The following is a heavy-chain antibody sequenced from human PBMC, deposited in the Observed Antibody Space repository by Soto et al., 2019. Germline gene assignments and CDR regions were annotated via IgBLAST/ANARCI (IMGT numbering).Heavy chain of an antibody. V-gene: IGHV3-23*01. CDR2: ISGSGGST. J-gene: IGHJ4*02. D-gene: IGHD6-13*01. CDR1: GFTFSSYA. CDR3: AKDSPKTDIPYSSSWYDD. Sequence: EVQLLESGGGLVQPGGSLRLSCAASGFTFSSYAMSWVRQAPGKGLEWVSAISGSGGSTYYADSVKGRFTISRDNSKNTLYLQMNSLRAEDTAVYYCAKDSPKTDIPYSSSWYDDWGQGTLVTVSS.